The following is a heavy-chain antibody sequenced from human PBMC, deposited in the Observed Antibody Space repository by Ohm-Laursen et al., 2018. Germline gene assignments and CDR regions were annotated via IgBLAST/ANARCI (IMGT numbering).Heavy chain of an antibody. CDR1: GFTFDDYA. D-gene: IGHD2-8*01. Sequence: SLRLSCTASGFTFDDYAMHWVRQAPGKGLEWVSGISWNSGSIGYADSVKGRFTISRDNAQNSLYLHMSSLRAEDTAIYYCARDDGAYARRSGMDVWGQGTTVTVSS. V-gene: IGHV3-9*01. CDR2: ISWNSGSI. CDR3: ARDDGAYARRSGMDV. J-gene: IGHJ6*02.